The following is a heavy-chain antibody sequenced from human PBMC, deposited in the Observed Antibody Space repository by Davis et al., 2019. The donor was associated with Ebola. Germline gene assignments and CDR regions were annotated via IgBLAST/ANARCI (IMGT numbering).Heavy chain of an antibody. D-gene: IGHD1-26*01. CDR1: GDSVSSNTAA. V-gene: IGHV6-1*01. CDR3: ARDHLGAGPPLDY. J-gene: IGHJ4*02. Sequence: PSETLSLTCAISGDSVSSNTAAWNWIRQSPSRGLEWLGRTYYRSKWYNDYAVSVKSRIIFNPDTSKNQIPLQLNSVTPEDSAVYYCARDHLGAGPPLDYWGQGTLVTVSS. CDR2: TYYRSKWYN.